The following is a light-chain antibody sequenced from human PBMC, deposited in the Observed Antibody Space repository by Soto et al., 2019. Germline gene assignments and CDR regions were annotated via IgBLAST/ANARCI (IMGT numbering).Light chain of an antibody. CDR1: QSVSSS. CDR2: GAS. J-gene: IGKJ1*01. V-gene: IGKV3-20*01. CDR3: QHYGSSRT. Sequence: EIVLTQSPGTLSLSPGERATLSCRASQSVSSSLAWYQQKPGQAPRLLIYGASSRATGIPDRFSRSGSGPDFSLTISRLEPEDFAVYFWQHYGSSRTFGQGTKVDIK.